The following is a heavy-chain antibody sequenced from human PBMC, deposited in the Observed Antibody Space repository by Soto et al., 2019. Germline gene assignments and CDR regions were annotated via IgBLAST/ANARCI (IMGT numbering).Heavy chain of an antibody. D-gene: IGHD3-16*01. J-gene: IGHJ6*02. V-gene: IGHV1-69*13. Sequence: SVKVSCKASGGTFSSYAISWVRQAPGQGLEWMGGIIPIFGTANYAQKFQGRVTITADESTSTAYMEQSSLRSEDTAVYYCARELGGGYYYYGTDVWGQGTTVTVSS. CDR1: GGTFSSYA. CDR3: ARELGGGYYYYGTDV. CDR2: IIPIFGTA.